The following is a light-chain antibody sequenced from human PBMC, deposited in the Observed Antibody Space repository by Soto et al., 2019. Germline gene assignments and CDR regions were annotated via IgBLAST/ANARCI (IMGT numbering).Light chain of an antibody. CDR2: GAS. CDR1: QGVSGSY. CDR3: QHYGSSPRT. V-gene: IGKV3-20*01. J-gene: IGKJ1*01. Sequence: EIVLTQSPGTLSLSPGEIATLSCRASQGVSGSYLAWYQQKPGQAPRLLIYGASSRATGIPNRFSGSESGTDFTLTISRLEPEAFAVYYCQHYGSSPRTFGQGTKVEIK.